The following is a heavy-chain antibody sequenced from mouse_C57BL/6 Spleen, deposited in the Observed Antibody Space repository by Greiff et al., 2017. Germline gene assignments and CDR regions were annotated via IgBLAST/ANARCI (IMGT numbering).Heavy chain of an antibody. V-gene: IGHV7-3*01. CDR2: IRNKANGYTT. D-gene: IGHD2-4*01. Sequence: EVKLMESGGGLVQPGGSLSLSCAASGFTFTDYYMSWVRQPPGKALEWLGFIRNKANGYTTEYSASVKGRFTISRDNSQSILYLQMNALRAEDSATYYCASYYDYEFFADWGQGTLVTVSA. CDR3: ASYYDYEFFAD. J-gene: IGHJ3*01. CDR1: GFTFTDYY.